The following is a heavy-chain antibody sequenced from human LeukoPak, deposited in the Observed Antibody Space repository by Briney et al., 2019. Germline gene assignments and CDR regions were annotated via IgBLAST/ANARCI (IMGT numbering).Heavy chain of an antibody. Sequence: PGGSLRLSCKGSGYSFTSYWISWVRQMPGKGLEWLGRIGPSDSYTNYSPSFQGHVTISADKSISTAYLQWSSLKASDTAMYYCARHVVVVAALDVWGQGTTVTVSS. J-gene: IGHJ6*02. CDR3: ARHVVVVAALDV. V-gene: IGHV5-10-1*01. D-gene: IGHD2-15*01. CDR2: IGPSDSYT. CDR1: GYSFTSYW.